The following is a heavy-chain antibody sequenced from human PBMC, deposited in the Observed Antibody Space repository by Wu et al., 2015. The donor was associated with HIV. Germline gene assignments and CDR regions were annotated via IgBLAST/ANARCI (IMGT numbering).Heavy chain of an antibody. Sequence: QVQLVQSGAEVKKPGASVKVSCKASGYTFTGYYMHWVRQAPGQGLEWMGWINPNSGGTNYAQKFQGRVTMTRDTSISTAYMELSRLRSDDTAVYYCARDGGYCSSTSCYGARVYYYMDVWGKGTTVTVSS. J-gene: IGHJ6*03. CDR2: INPNSGGT. V-gene: IGHV1-2*02. CDR1: GYTFTGYY. D-gene: IGHD2-2*03. CDR3: ARDGGYCSSTSCYGARVYYYMDV.